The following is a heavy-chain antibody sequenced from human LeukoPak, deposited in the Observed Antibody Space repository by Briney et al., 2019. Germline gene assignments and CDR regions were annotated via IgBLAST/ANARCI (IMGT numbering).Heavy chain of an antibody. J-gene: IGHJ4*02. CDR1: GFTFSSYA. Sequence: PGGSLRLSCAASGFTFSSYAMHWVRQAPGKGLEWVAYDGSNKYYADSVKGRFTISRDNSKNTLYLQMNSLRAEDSAVYYCARDGPYFDYWGQGTLVSVSS. CDR3: ARDGPYFDY. V-gene: IGHV3-30-3*01. CDR2: DGSNK.